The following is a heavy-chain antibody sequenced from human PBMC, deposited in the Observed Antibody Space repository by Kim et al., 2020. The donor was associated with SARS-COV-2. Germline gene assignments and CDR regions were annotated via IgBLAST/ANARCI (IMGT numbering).Heavy chain of an antibody. CDR3: TTLISAAGRGY. D-gene: IGHD6-13*01. CDR2: T. Sequence: TEYAAPVKGRFTMSRDDSKNMLYLQMNSLESEDTAVYYCTTLISAAGRGYWGQGTLVTVSS. V-gene: IGHV3-15*01. J-gene: IGHJ4*02.